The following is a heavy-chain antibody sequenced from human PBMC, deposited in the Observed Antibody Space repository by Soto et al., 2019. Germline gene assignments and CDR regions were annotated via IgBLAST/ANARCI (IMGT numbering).Heavy chain of an antibody. CDR1: GFTLSGHW. J-gene: IGHJ4*02. CDR2: IDIDGRGT. CDR3: ATVFDF. D-gene: IGHD4-17*01. Sequence: EMQLVESGGGLVQPGGYLRLSCAASGFTLSGHWIHWVRQAPGKGLEWVSRIDIDGRGTSYADSVKGRFTISTDNAKNTVYLQMNSLRAEDTAVYYCATVFDFWGQGTLVTVSS. V-gene: IGHV3-74*01.